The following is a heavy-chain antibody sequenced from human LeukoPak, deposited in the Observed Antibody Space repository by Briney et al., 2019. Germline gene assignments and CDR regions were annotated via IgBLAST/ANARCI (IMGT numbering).Heavy chain of an antibody. CDR3: ARDPGIAAAGPNYYYYYMDV. CDR2: IYTSGST. D-gene: IGHD6-13*01. V-gene: IGHV4-61*02. CDR1: GGSISSGSYY. J-gene: IGHJ6*03. Sequence: SSETLSLTCTVSGGSISSGSYYWSWIRQPAGKGLEWIGRIYTSGSTNYNPSLKSRVTISVDTSKNQFSLKLSSVTAADTAVYYCARDPGIAAAGPNYYYYYMDVWGKGTTVTISS.